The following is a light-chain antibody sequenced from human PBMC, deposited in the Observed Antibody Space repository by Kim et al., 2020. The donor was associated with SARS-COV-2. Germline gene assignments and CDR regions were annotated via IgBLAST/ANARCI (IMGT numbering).Light chain of an antibody. Sequence: LSPGERATLSCRASQSVSSSYLAWYQQKPGQAPRLLIYGASSRATGIPDRFSGSGSGTDFTLTISRLEPEDIAVYYCQQYGSSPYTFGQGTKLEIK. CDR1: QSVSSSY. V-gene: IGKV3-20*01. CDR3: QQYGSSPYT. J-gene: IGKJ2*01. CDR2: GAS.